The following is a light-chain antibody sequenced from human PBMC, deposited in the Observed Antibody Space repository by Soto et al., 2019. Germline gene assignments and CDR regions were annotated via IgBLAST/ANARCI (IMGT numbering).Light chain of an antibody. V-gene: IGLV2-14*01. CDR3: SSYTAYTTLWV. CDR2: GFI. J-gene: IGLJ3*02. CDR1: ASYIVNYNY. Sequence: QYTITQPASVSGSPGQSITISFTGTASYIVNYNYVSWYQLHPVKAPKLLIYGFINRPSGVSNRFSGSKSGNASSLKISGLQAEDEADHYCSSYTAYTTLWVFGGWTK.